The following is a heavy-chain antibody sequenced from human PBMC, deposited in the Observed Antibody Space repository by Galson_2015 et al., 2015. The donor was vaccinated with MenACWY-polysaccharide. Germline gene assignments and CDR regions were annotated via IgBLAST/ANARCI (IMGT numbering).Heavy chain of an antibody. D-gene: IGHD5-12*01. CDR2: MNQDGSDK. J-gene: IGHJ4*02. V-gene: IGHV3-7*01. CDR1: GFTFSNYW. CDR3: ARGFRGSYDT. Sequence: SLRLSCAASGFTFSNYWMNWVRPAPGKGLEWVANMNQDGSDKRYAESVRGRFTISRANGKSSLFLQMISLRAEDTALYYCARGFRGSYDTRGQRSLVTVSS.